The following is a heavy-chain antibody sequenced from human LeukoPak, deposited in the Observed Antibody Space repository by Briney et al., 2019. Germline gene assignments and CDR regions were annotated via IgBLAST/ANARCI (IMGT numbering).Heavy chain of an antibody. Sequence: ASVKVSCKASGYTFTDYYMHWVRQAPGQGFEWMGWTNPNDGDTSHAQKFQGRVTMTRDTSISTAHMEVSRLRSDDTAVYYCARANFLYCSSSTCLFDYWGQGTLVTVSS. CDR3: ARANFLYCSSSTCLFDY. V-gene: IGHV1-2*02. CDR1: GYTFTDYY. D-gene: IGHD2-2*01. J-gene: IGHJ4*02. CDR2: TNPNDGDT.